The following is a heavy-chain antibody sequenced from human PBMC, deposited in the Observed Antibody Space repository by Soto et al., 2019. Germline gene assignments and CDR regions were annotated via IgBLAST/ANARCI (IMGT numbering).Heavy chain of an antibody. D-gene: IGHD3-10*01. CDR1: GFTFSGHT. CDR2: VSRSSSYI. Sequence: EAQLVESGGGLVKPGGSLRLSCAASGFTFSGHTINWVRQAPGKGLEWVSSVSRSSSYIYYADSVKGRFTVSRDDAEKSLYLQMNSLRAEDTAIYYCARCMGFDGSGYAFFDSWGQGTQVTVSS. J-gene: IGHJ4*02. CDR3: ARCMGFDGSGYAFFDS. V-gene: IGHV3-21*01.